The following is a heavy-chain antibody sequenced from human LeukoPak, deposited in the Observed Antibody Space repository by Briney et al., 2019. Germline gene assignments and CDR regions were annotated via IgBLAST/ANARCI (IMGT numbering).Heavy chain of an antibody. Sequence: GGSLRLSCAASGFTISSFSMNWVRQAPGKGLEWVSSISSSSSYIYYADSVKGRFTISRHNAKNSLYLQMNSLRAEDTAVYYCARAYSGTYGLGYYYMDVWGKGTTVTISS. CDR3: ARAYSGTYGLGYYYMDV. D-gene: IGHD1-26*01. CDR1: GFTISSFS. J-gene: IGHJ6*03. V-gene: IGHV3-21*01. CDR2: ISSSSSYI.